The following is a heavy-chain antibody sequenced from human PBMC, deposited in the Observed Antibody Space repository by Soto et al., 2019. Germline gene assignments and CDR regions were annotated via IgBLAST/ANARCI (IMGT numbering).Heavy chain of an antibody. CDR2: IYPGDSDT. CDR3: ATTPFEGDRVWWFDP. J-gene: IGHJ5*02. CDR1: GYSFTSYW. V-gene: IGHV5-51*01. Sequence: GESLKISCKGSGYSFTSYWIGWVRQMPGKGLEWMGIIYPGDSDTRYSPSFQGQVTISADKSISTAYLQWSSLKASDTAMYYCATTPFEGDRVWWFDPWGQGTLVTVSS. D-gene: IGHD3-16*01.